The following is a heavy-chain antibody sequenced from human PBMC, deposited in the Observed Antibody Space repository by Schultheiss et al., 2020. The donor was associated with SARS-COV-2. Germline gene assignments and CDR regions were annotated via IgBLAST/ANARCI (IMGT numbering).Heavy chain of an antibody. J-gene: IGHJ4*02. Sequence: ASVKVSCKASGYTFTSYGISWVRQAPGQGLEWIGGIIPIFGTANYAQKLQGRVTMTTDTSTSTAYMELSSLRSEDTAVYYCARGHDGDYEFDYWGQGTLVTVSS. V-gene: IGHV1-18*01. CDR1: GYTFTSYG. CDR3: ARGHDGDYEFDY. D-gene: IGHD4-17*01. CDR2: IIPIFGTA.